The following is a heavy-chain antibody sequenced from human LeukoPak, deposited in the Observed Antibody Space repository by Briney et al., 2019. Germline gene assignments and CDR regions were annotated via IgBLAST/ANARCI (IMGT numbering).Heavy chain of an antibody. V-gene: IGHV3-21*01. CDR2: ISSSSSYI. CDR3: ARDSGWSLKNAFDI. J-gene: IGHJ3*02. D-gene: IGHD6-19*01. CDR1: GFTFSSYW. Sequence: GGSLRLSCAASGFTFSSYWMSWVRQAPGKGLEWVSSISSSSSYIYYADSVKGRFTISRDNAKNSLYLQMNGLRAEDTAVYYCARDSGWSLKNAFDIWGQGTMVTVSS.